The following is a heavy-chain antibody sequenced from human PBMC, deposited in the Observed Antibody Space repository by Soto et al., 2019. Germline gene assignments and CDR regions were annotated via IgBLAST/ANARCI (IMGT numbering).Heavy chain of an antibody. CDR1: GGSITSGGFS. CDR3: AKECGGTCLDAFDV. CDR2: VHHTGNT. D-gene: IGHD2-15*01. J-gene: IGHJ3*01. Sequence: QVQMKESGSGLVKPAQTLSLTCAVSGGSITSGGFSWSLIRQPPGKGLEWIGYVHHTGNTDYHPSLGSLVTISLDRSRNLFSLNLTSVTAADTATYYCAKECGGTCLDAFDVWGPGTTVIVSS. V-gene: IGHV4-30-2*01.